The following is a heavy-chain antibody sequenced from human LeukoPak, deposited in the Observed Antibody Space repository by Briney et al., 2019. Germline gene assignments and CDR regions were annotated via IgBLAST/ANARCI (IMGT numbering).Heavy chain of an antibody. J-gene: IGHJ4*02. CDR2: ISYDGSNK. CDR1: GFTFSSYG. CDR3: AKDFPDSSSSSLVY. Sequence: GGSLRLSCAASGFTFSSYGMHWVRQAPGKGLEWVAVISYDGSNKYYADSVKGRFTISRDNSKNTLYLQMNSLRAEDTAVYYCAKDFPDSSSSSLVYWGQGTLVTVSS. V-gene: IGHV3-30*18. D-gene: IGHD6-6*01.